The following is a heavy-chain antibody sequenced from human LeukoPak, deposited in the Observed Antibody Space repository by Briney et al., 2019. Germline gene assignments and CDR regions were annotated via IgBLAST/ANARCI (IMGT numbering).Heavy chain of an antibody. Sequence: GGSLRLSCAASGFSFSDCYMSWIRQAPGKGLEWVSYISSSGDNIDYADSVKGRFTISRDNAKNSLYLQMNSLRAEDTAVYYCARDVYSSSSIDYWGQGTLVTVSS. D-gene: IGHD6-13*01. J-gene: IGHJ4*02. CDR3: ARDVYSSSSIDY. V-gene: IGHV3-11*04. CDR1: GFSFSDCY. CDR2: ISSSGDNI.